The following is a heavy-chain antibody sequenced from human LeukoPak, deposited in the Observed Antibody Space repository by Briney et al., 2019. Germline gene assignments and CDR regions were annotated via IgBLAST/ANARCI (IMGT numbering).Heavy chain of an antibody. J-gene: IGHJ4*02. V-gene: IGHV3-33*06. Sequence: PGGSLRLSCAASGFSFSTYGIHWVRQAPGKGPEWVAVIWSDGINKYYADSVKGRFTISRDNSIQTLYLQMTSLRADDTAVYYCAKDLWSGSYSFDSWGQGTLVTVSS. CDR1: GFSFSTYG. D-gene: IGHD1-26*01. CDR2: IWSDGINK. CDR3: AKDLWSGSYSFDS.